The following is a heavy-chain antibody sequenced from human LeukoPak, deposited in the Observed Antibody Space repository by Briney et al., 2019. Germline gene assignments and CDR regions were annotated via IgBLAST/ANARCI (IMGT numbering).Heavy chain of an antibody. J-gene: IGHJ5*02. CDR2: IYYSGST. D-gene: IGHD1-26*01. CDR1: GGSISSYC. V-gene: IGHV4-59*01. CDR3: ARDAGARPPGTWFDP. Sequence: SETLSLTCTVSGGSISSYCWSWIRQPPGKGLEWIGCIYYSGSTNYNPSLKSRVTISVDTSKNQFSLKLSSVTAADTAVYYCARDAGARPPGTWFDPWGQGTLVTVSS.